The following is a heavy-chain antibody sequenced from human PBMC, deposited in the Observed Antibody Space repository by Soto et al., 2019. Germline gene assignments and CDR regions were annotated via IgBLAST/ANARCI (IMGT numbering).Heavy chain of an antibody. CDR1: GFTFSSYA. J-gene: IGHJ4*02. Sequence: PGESLKISCAASGFTFSSYAMHWVRQAPGKGLEWVAVISYDGSNKYYADSVKGRFTIPRDNSKNTLYLQMNSLRAEDTAVYYCARDDIVVVPASTTGPALFAYSGQGTLVTVSS. V-gene: IGHV3-30-3*01. CDR3: ARDDIVVVPASTTGPALFAY. D-gene: IGHD2-2*01. CDR2: ISYDGSNK.